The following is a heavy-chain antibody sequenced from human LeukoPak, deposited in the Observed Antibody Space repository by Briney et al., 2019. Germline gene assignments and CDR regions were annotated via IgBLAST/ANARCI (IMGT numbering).Heavy chain of an antibody. D-gene: IGHD7-27*01. CDR3: ARSRPGWFDP. CDR1: GFTFSDYY. J-gene: IGHJ5*02. Sequence: PGGSLRLSCAASGFTFSDYYMSWTRQAPGKGLEWVSYISSSSSYTNYADSVKGRFTISRDNAKNSLYLQMNSLRAEDTAVYYCARSRPGWFDPWGQGTLVTVSS. CDR2: ISSSSSYT. V-gene: IGHV3-11*06.